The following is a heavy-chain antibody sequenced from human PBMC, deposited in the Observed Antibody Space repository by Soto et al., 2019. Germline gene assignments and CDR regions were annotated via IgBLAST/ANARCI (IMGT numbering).Heavy chain of an antibody. CDR3: ARTSYDSSGTAADP. CDR1: GGSISSYY. CDR2: IYYSGST. V-gene: IGHV4-59*12. J-gene: IGHJ5*02. D-gene: IGHD3-22*01. Sequence: SETLSLTCTVSGGSISSYYWSWIRQPPGKGLEWIGYIYYSGSTNYNPSLKSRVTISVDTSKNQFSLKLSSVTAADTAVYYCARTSYDSSGTAADPWGQGTLVTVSS.